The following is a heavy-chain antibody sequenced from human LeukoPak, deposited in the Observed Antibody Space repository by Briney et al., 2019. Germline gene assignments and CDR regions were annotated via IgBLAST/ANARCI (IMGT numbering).Heavy chain of an antibody. CDR3: ARRSPNYYFDY. Sequence: PGGSLRLSCAASGFTFSSYAMTWLRQAPGQGLEWVSTITGSGGGTFYAHSVKGRFTISRDNSKNTLYLQMSRLRAEDTAVYYCARRSPNYYFDYWGQGTPVTVSS. V-gene: IGHV3-23*01. CDR1: GFTFSSYA. J-gene: IGHJ4*02. CDR2: ITGSGGGT.